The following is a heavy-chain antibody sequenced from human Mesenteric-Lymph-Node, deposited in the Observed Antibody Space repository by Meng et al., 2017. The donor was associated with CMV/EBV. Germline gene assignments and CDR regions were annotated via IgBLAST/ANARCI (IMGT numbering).Heavy chain of an antibody. J-gene: IGHJ4*02. CDR1: GYTFTSHG. V-gene: IGHV1-46*01. D-gene: IGHD6-13*01. CDR2: INPSGDNP. CDR3: ARGGQQPNSWYGY. Sequence: ASVKVSCKASGYTFTSHGISWVRQAPGQGLEWMGIINPSGDNPTYAQKFQGRVTMTRDTSTSTVYMELSSLRSEDTAVYYCARGGQQPNSWYGYWGQGTLVTVSS.